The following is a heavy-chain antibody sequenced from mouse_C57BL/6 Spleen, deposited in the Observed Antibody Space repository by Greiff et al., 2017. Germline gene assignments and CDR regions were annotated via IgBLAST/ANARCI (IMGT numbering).Heavy chain of an antibody. Sequence: QVQLKQSGAELVRPGASVTLSCKASGYTFTDYEMHWVKQTPVHGLEWIGAIDPETGGTAYNQKFKGKAILTADKSSSTAYMELRSLTSEDSAVYYCTRIGSSNYAMDYWGQGTSVTVSS. V-gene: IGHV1-15*01. CDR2: IDPETGGT. J-gene: IGHJ4*01. D-gene: IGHD1-1*01. CDR1: GYTFTDYE. CDR3: TRIGSSNYAMDY.